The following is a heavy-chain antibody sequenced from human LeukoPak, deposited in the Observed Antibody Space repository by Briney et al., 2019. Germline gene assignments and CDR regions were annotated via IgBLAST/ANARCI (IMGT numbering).Heavy chain of an antibody. CDR2: IQYDGSNK. CDR3: AKDRVAGTDDFDC. Sequence: GGSLRLSCAASGCTFSNYGMHWVRQAPGKGLEWVAFIQYDGSNKYYADSVKGRFTISRDNSKNTLYLQMNSLRTEDTAVYYCAKDRVAGTDDFDCWGQGTLVTVSS. V-gene: IGHV3-30*02. D-gene: IGHD1-7*01. CDR1: GCTFSNYG. J-gene: IGHJ4*02.